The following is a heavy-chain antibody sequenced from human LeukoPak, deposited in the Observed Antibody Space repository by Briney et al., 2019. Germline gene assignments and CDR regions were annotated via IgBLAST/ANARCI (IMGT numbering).Heavy chain of an antibody. V-gene: IGHV4-31*03. D-gene: IGHD3-10*01. Sequence: SETLSLTCTVSGGSISSGGYYWSWIRQHPGKGLEWIGYIYYSGSTYYNPTLTSRVTISVDTSKNQFSLKLSSVTAADTAVYYCARDKIRGWEYNWFDPWGQGTLVTVSS. CDR3: ARDKIRGWEYNWFDP. CDR2: IYYSGST. J-gene: IGHJ5*02. CDR1: GGSISSGGYY.